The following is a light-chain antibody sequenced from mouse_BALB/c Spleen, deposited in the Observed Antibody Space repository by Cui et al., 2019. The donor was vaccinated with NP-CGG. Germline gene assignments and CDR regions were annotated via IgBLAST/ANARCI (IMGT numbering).Light chain of an antibody. CDR3: GLWYNNHWV. CDR2: GTN. CDR1: TGAVTTSNY. V-gene: IGLV1*01. J-gene: IGLJ1*01. Sequence: QAVVTQESALTTSPGETVTLTCRSSTGAVTTSNYANGVQEKPDHLFTGLIGGTNNRAPGVPARFSGSLIGDKAALTITGAQTEDEAIYFCGLWYNNHWVFGGGTKLTVL.